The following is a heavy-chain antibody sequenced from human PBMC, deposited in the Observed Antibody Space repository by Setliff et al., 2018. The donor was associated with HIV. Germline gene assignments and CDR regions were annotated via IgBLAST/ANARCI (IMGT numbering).Heavy chain of an antibody. CDR1: GYTFTSCG. Sequence: SVKVSCKASGYTFTSCGLCWVRQAPGQGPEWMGGIIPMYGVANYAQKFQGRVTITTDESTSTAYMELSSLRSEDTAVYYCALPYCGGGNCWSSASLPPAWWFDPWGQGTLVTVSS. CDR2: IIPMYGVA. D-gene: IGHD2-15*01. CDR3: ALPYCGGGNCWSSASLPPAWWFDP. V-gene: IGHV1-69*05. J-gene: IGHJ5*02.